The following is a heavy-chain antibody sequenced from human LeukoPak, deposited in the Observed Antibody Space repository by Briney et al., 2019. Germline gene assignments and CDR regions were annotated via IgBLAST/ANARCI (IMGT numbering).Heavy chain of an antibody. CDR1: GLTSSDYY. CDR3: ARDLTAAGNGFDY. Sequence: PRGSMRLSWAVSGLTSSDYYMSWIRQAPGKWMEWVSYIRSSGSTIYYADSVKGRFTISTDNAKNSLYLQMNSLRAEDTAVYYFARDLTAAGNGFDYWGQGTLVTVSS. D-gene: IGHD6-13*01. V-gene: IGHV3-11*01. CDR2: IRSSGSTI. J-gene: IGHJ4*02.